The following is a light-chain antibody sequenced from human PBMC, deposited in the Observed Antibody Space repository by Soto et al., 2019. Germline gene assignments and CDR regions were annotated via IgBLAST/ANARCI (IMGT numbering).Light chain of an antibody. CDR1: QSISSY. Sequence: DIQMTQSPSSLSASVGDRVTITCRASQSISSYLNWYQQKPGKAPKLLIYAASSLQSGVPSRFSGSGSGTDFTLTLSSRHPEDFATYYCQQRYSTPPTFGQGTKLEIK. CDR3: QQRYSTPPT. V-gene: IGKV1-39*01. J-gene: IGKJ2*01. CDR2: AAS.